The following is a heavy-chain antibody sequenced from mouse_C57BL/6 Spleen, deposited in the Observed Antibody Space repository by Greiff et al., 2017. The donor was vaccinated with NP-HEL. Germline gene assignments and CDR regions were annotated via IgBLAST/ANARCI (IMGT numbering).Heavy chain of an antibody. CDR1: GYSITSGYY. CDR2: ISYDGSN. J-gene: IGHJ2*01. D-gene: IGHD4-1*01. Sequence: EVKLQESGPGLVKPSQSLSLTCSVTGYSITSGYYWNWIRQFPGNKLEWMGYISYDGSNNYNPSLKNRISITRDTSKNQFFLKLNSVTTEDTATYYCARDLGLSFDYWGQGTTLTVSS. V-gene: IGHV3-6*01. CDR3: ARDLGLSFDY.